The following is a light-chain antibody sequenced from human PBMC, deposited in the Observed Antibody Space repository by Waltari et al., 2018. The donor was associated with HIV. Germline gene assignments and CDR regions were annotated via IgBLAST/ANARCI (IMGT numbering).Light chain of an antibody. J-gene: IGLJ2*01. Sequence: QSALTQPRSVSGSLGQSVTISCTATSSDVGGYDYVSWYQQHPGKAPKLMIYDVTERPSGVPDRFSGSRSGNAASLTISGLQADDEADYYCCSYAGSYTPVVFGGGTNLTVL. V-gene: IGLV2-11*01. CDR1: SSDVGGYDY. CDR3: CSYAGSYTPVV. CDR2: DVT.